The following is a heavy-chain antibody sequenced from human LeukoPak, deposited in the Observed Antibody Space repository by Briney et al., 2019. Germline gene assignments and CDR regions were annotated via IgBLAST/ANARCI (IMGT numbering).Heavy chain of an antibody. CDR2: IYPVDSDT. CDR1: GYSLTSYW. Sequence: GESLKISCKGSGYSLTSYWIGWVRQMPGKGLEWMGIIYPVDSDTRYSPSFQGQVTISADKSITTAYLQWSSLRASDTAMYYCARPANRGDAFDIWGQGTMVTVSS. CDR3: ARPANRGDAFDI. J-gene: IGHJ3*02. V-gene: IGHV5-51*01. D-gene: IGHD2/OR15-2a*01.